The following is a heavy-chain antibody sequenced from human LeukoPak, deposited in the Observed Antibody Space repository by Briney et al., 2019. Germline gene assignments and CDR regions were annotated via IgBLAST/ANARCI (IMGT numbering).Heavy chain of an antibody. CDR3: ARDRRGQWLRMGYYFDY. V-gene: IGHV4-39*07. J-gene: IGHJ4*02. CDR2: IYYSGST. Sequence: SETLSLTCTVSGGSISSSSYYWGWIRQPPGKGLGWIGSIYYSGSTYYNPSLKSRVTISVDTSKNQFSLKLSSVTAADTAVYYCARDRRGQWLRMGYYFDYWGQGTLVTVSS. CDR1: GGSISSSSYY. D-gene: IGHD6-19*01.